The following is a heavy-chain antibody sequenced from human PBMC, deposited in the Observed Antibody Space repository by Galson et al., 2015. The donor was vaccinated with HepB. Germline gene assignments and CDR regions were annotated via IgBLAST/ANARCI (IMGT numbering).Heavy chain of an antibody. CDR3: ATPPRYCSGGSCQLNY. D-gene: IGHD2-15*01. Sequence: SLRLSCAASGFTFSSYWMSWVRQAPGKGLEWVANIKQDGSEKYYVDSVKGRFTISRDNAKNSLYLQMNSLRAEDTAVYYCATPPRYCSGGSCQLNYWGQGTLVTVSS. CDR1: GFTFSSYW. CDR2: IKQDGSEK. V-gene: IGHV3-7*01. J-gene: IGHJ4*02.